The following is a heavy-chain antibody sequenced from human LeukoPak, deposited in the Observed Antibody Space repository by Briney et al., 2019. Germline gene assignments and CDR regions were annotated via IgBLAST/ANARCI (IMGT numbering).Heavy chain of an antibody. CDR3: ARGGWALGLHYYMDV. CDR1: GDSVSSNSAA. CDR2: TYYRSKWYN. D-gene: IGHD6-19*01. J-gene: IGHJ6*03. V-gene: IGHV6-1*01. Sequence: SQTLSLTCAISGDSVSSNSAAWNWIRQSPSRGLEWLGRTYYRSKWYNDYAVSVKSRITINPDTSKNQFSLKLSSVTAADTAVYYCARGGWALGLHYYMDVWGKGTTVTVSS.